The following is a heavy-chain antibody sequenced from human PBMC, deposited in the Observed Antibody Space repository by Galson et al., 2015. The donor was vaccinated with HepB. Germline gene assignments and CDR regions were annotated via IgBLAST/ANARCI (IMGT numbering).Heavy chain of an antibody. D-gene: IGHD2-2*01. Sequence: SCKASGNTFTTFYMHWVRQAPGQGLECMGIISPSGGNTNYAQRFQDRLTMTWDASTNTVYMELTGLRSDDTAVYYCARDRSQYCSSPICYAPHFDYWGQGTLVTVSS. CDR2: ISPSGGNT. CDR3: ARDRSQYCSSPICYAPHFDY. J-gene: IGHJ4*02. CDR1: GNTFTTFY. V-gene: IGHV1-46*01.